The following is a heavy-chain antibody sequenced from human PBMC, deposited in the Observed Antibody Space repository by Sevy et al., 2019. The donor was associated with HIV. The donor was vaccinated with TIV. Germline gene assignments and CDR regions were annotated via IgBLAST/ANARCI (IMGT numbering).Heavy chain of an antibody. D-gene: IGHD3-22*01. Sequence: ASVKVSCKVSGYTLTQLSMHWVRQAPGNGLEWMGSFDPEDGETLYAQNFQGRVTMTEDTSTDTAYMALSSLRSEDTAIYYCATTKDYYDSSGSPFDYWGQGTLVTVSS. J-gene: IGHJ4*02. CDR1: GYTLTQLS. CDR3: ATTKDYYDSSGSPFDY. V-gene: IGHV1-24*01. CDR2: FDPEDGET.